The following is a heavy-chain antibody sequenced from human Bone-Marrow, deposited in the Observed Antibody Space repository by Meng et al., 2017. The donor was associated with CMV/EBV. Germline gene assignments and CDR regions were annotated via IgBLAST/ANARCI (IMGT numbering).Heavy chain of an antibody. CDR1: SVSGYY. CDR2: INHSGST. J-gene: IGHJ4*02. D-gene: IGHD3-3*01. V-gene: IGHV4-34*01. CDR3: ARVLLHDFWSGYQSPLFDY. Sequence: SVSGYYWSWIRQPPEKGLEWIGEINHSGSTNYNPSLKSRVTISVDTSKNQFSLKLSSVTAADTAVYYCARVLLHDFWSGYQSPLFDYWGQGTLVTVSS.